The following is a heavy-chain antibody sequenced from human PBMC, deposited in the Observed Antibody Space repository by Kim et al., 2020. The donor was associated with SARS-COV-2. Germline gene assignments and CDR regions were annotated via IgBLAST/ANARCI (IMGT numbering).Heavy chain of an antibody. D-gene: IGHD2-2*01. CDR2: IYYSGST. CDR3: ASPPTYCSSTSCADY. J-gene: IGHJ4*02. V-gene: IGHV4-39*01. Sequence: SETLSLTCTVSGGSISSSSYYWGWLRQPPGKGLEWIGSIYYSGSTYYNPSLKSRVTISVDTSKNQFSLKLSSVTAADTAVYYCASPPTYCSSTSCADYWGQGTLVTVSS. CDR1: GGSISSSSYY.